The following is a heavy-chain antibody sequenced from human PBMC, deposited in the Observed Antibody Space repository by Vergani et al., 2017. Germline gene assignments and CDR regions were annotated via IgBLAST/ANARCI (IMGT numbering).Heavy chain of an antibody. J-gene: IGHJ4*02. CDR2: INPSGGHT. Sequence: QVRVVQSGAEVKKSGASVKVSCKTSGYTFSNYYMHWVRQAPGQGLEWMGIINPSGGHTNYAQKFQGRVTMTRDTSTNTVYMELSSLRSEDTAIYYCARGDYGILTGYRYWGQGTLVTVSA. CDR3: ARGDYGILTGYRY. V-gene: IGHV1-46*03. CDR1: GYTFSNYY. D-gene: IGHD3-9*01.